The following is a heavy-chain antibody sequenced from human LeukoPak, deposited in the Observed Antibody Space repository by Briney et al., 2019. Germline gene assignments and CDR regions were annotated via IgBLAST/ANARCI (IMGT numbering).Heavy chain of an antibody. V-gene: IGHV3-48*04. CDR1: GFTFSSYS. D-gene: IGHD6-13*01. CDR3: ARGVRRQQLVKPPIDY. Sequence: GGSLRLSCAASGFTFSSYSMNWVRQAPGKGLEWVSYISSSGSTIYYADSVKGRFTISRDNAKNSLYLQMNSLRAEDTAVYYCARGVRRQQLVKPPIDYWGQGTLVTVSS. J-gene: IGHJ4*02. CDR2: ISSSGSTI.